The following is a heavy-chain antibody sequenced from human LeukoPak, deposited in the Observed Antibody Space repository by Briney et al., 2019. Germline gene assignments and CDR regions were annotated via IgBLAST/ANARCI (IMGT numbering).Heavy chain of an antibody. Sequence: SETLSLTCAVYGGSFSGYYWSWIRQPPGKGLEWIGEINHSGSTNYNPSLKSRVTISVDTSKNQFSLKLSSVTAADTAVYYCARAKRITIFGVVITPQPTFDYWGQGTLVTVSS. V-gene: IGHV4-34*01. CDR1: GGSFSGYY. CDR2: INHSGST. CDR3: ARAKRITIFGVVITPQPTFDY. D-gene: IGHD3-3*01. J-gene: IGHJ4*02.